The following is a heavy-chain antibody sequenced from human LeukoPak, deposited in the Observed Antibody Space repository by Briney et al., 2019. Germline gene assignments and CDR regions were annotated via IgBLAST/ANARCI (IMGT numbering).Heavy chain of an antibody. CDR3: TTALRWEQPNFDD. CDR1: GFTFKQAW. J-gene: IGHJ4*02. Sequence: GGSLRLSCAASGFTFKQAWMNCVRHAPGKGAEWGVRIKSNADGGTVEYAAPVSGRFTMSSDDSQNILYLQMDSLKTEDTALYYCTTALRWEQPNFDDWGQGTFVTVSS. CDR2: IKSNADGGTV. V-gene: IGHV3-15*01. D-gene: IGHD1-26*01.